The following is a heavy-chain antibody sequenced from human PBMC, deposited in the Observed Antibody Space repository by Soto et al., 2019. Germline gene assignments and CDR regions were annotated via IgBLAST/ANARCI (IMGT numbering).Heavy chain of an antibody. D-gene: IGHD3-16*02. Sequence: SVKVSCKASGGTFSSYTISWVRQAPGQGLEWMGRIIPILGIANYAQKFQGRVTITADKSTSTAYMELSSLRSEDTAVYYCARERDDYIWGSYRQFDYWGRGTLVTVSS. CDR1: GGTFSSYT. CDR2: IIPILGIA. J-gene: IGHJ4*02. CDR3: ARERDDYIWGSYRQFDY. V-gene: IGHV1-69*04.